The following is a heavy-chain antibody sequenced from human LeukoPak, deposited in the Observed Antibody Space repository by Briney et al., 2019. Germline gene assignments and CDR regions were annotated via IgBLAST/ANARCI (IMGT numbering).Heavy chain of an antibody. CDR3: AREGGYSYGYLDY. Sequence: SETLSLTCTVSGGSISSYCWSWIRQPPGKGLEGIGYIYYSGSTNYNPSLKSRVTISVDTSKNQFSLKLSSVTAADTAVYYCAREGGYSYGYLDYWGQGTLVTVSS. V-gene: IGHV4-59*01. J-gene: IGHJ4*02. D-gene: IGHD5-18*01. CDR2: IYYSGST. CDR1: GGSISSYC.